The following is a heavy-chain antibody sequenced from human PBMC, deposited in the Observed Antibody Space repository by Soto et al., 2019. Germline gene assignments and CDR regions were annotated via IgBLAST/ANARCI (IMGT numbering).Heavy chain of an antibody. V-gene: IGHV3-21*04. CDR2: ISTTSTYI. CDR3: ARKGSLYNDHISNCADY. CDR1: GFTFSSYS. Sequence: EVQLVESGGGLVQPGGSLRLSCEASGFTFSSYSMIWVRQAPGKGLEWVSSISTTSTYIYYADSVKGRFTISRDNAKNSLYLLMKSLRAEETAVYYWARKGSLYNDHISNCADYWGQGTLVSVPS. D-gene: IGHD2-21*01. J-gene: IGHJ4*02.